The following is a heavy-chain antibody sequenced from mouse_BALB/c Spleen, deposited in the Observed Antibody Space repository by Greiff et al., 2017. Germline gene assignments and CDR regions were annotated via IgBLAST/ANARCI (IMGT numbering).Heavy chain of an antibody. CDR3: ARRVLRLGMDY. Sequence: EVQVEESGGGLVQPGGSRKLSCAASGFTFSSFGMHWVRQAPEQGLEWVAYISSGSSTIYYADTVKGRFTISRDNPKNTLFLQLTSLRSEDTAMYYCARRVLRLGMDYWGQGTSVTVAA. J-gene: IGHJ4*01. CDR2: ISSGSSTI. D-gene: IGHD1-2*01. V-gene: IGHV5-17*02. CDR1: GFTFSSFG.